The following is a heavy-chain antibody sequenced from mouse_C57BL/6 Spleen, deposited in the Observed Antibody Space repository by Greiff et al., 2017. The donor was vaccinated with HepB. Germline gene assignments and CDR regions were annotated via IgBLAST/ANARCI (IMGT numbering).Heavy chain of an antibody. Sequence: LVEPGPELVKPGASVKISCKASGYAFSSSWMNWVKQRPGKGLEWIGRINPGDGDTNYNGKFKGKATLTADKSSSTAYMQLSSLTSEDSAVYFGARDYYSGNYEGAMDYWGQGTSVTVSS. CDR2: INPGDGDT. D-gene: IGHD1-1*01. CDR1: GYAFSSSW. V-gene: IGHV1-82*01. CDR3: ARDYYSGNYEGAMDY. J-gene: IGHJ4*01.